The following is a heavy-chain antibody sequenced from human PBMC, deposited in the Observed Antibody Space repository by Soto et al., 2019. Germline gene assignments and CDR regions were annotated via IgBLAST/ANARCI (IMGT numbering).Heavy chain of an antibody. D-gene: IGHD3-10*01. Sequence: SETLSLTCAVSGGSISTSNWWGWVRQPPGKGLEWIGEIYHSGSTNYNPSLKSRVTISVDKSKNQFSLKLSSVTAADTAVYYCARVSGSGSYYGFDPWGQGTLVTVS. V-gene: IGHV4-4*02. CDR2: IYHSGST. CDR3: ARVSGSGSYYGFDP. J-gene: IGHJ5*02. CDR1: GGSISTSNW.